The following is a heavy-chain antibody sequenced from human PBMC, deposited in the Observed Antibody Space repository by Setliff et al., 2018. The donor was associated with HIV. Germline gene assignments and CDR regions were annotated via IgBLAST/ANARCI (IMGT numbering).Heavy chain of an antibody. V-gene: IGHV4-4*07. CDR3: ARVFPPIRGAPFGTPPGAFDI. Sequence: SETLSLTCSVSGGFMNNYSWNWIRQPAGKGLEWIGRIYTSGSPNFNPSLQSRVTMSVDTSKNQFSLRLSSVTAADTAVYYCARVFPPIRGAPFGTPPGAFDIWGQGTMVTVSS. J-gene: IGHJ3*02. CDR2: IYTSGSP. D-gene: IGHD2-15*01. CDR1: GGFMNNYS.